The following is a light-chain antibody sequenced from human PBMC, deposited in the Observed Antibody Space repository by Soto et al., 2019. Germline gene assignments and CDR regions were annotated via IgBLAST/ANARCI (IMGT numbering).Light chain of an antibody. CDR2: DAS. CDR3: QQYNSYPLT. V-gene: IGKV1-5*01. Sequence: DIQMTQSPSTLSASVGDRVTITCLASQSISSWLAWYQQKPGKAPNLLIYDASSLESGVPSRFSGSGSGTEFTLTISSLQPDDFATYYCQQYNSYPLTFGGGTKVDIK. J-gene: IGKJ4*01. CDR1: QSISSW.